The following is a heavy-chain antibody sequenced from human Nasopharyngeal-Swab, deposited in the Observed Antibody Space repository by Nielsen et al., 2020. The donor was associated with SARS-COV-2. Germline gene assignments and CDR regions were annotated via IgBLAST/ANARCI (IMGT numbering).Heavy chain of an antibody. V-gene: IGHV5-51*01. CDR1: GYIFTSYW. CDR3: ARRPHFDILTGYYFDF. Sequence: GESLKISCKGSGYIFTSYWIGRVRQMPGKGLEWMGVIYPGNSDTRYSPSFQGQVTISADKSTSTAYLQWSSLKASDTAMYFCARRPHFDILTGYYFDFWGQGTVVTVSS. J-gene: IGHJ4*02. D-gene: IGHD3-9*01. CDR2: IYPGNSDT.